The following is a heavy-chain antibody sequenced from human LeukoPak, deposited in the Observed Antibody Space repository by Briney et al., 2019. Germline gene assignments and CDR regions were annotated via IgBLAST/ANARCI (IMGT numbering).Heavy chain of an antibody. D-gene: IGHD2-2*01. Sequence: GGSLRLSCAASGFTFSSYDMHWVRQAPGKGLEWVAFIRYDGSYKYEYSVKGRFTISRDSSKNTLYLQMHNLRREDAAVYYCAKGGMKYQVPHIDYWGQGTLVTVSS. CDR3: AKGGMKYQVPHIDY. CDR1: GFTFSSYD. J-gene: IGHJ4*02. V-gene: IGHV3-30*02. CDR2: IRYDGSYK.